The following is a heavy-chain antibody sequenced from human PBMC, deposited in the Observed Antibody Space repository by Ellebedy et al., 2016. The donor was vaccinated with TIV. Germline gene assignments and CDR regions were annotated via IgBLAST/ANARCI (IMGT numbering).Heavy chain of an antibody. CDR1: GGSISTYF. D-gene: IGHD3-22*01. CDR3: ARTHFYETSGFYVDAFDI. J-gene: IGHJ3*02. CDR2: IENSGTT. V-gene: IGHV4-59*01. Sequence: PSETLSLTCSVSGGSISTYFWSWIRQPPGKGLEWIAYIENSGTTDYNPSLKSRVTISIDRSKHQFSLKLNSVTAADTAVYYCARTHFYETSGFYVDAFDIWGQGTLVTVSS.